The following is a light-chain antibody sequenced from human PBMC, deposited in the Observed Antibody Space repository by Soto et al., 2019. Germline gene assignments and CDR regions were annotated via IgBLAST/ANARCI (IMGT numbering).Light chain of an antibody. CDR1: QSVSSSY. CDR3: QQYGSSPLT. J-gene: IGKJ4*01. CDR2: GAS. V-gene: IGKV3-20*01. Sequence: EIVLTQSPGTLSLSPGERATLSCRASQSVSSSYLAWYQQKPGQAPRLLIYGASSRATGIPDRFIGGGSGTDFTLTISRLETEEFAVYYCQQYGSSPLTFGGGTKVEIK.